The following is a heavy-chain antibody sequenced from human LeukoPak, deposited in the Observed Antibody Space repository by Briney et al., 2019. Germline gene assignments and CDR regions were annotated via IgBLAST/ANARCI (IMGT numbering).Heavy chain of an antibody. CDR1: GYTFTSYG. CDR2: ISAYNGNT. V-gene: IGHV1-18*01. Sequence: ASVKVSCKASGYTFTSYGISWVRHAPGQGLEWMGWISAYNGNTNYAQKLQGRVTMTTDTSTSTAYMELRSLRSDDTAVYYCARVDSSWGYYYYYYMDVWGKGTTVTVSS. J-gene: IGHJ6*03. CDR3: ARVDSSWGYYYYYYMDV. D-gene: IGHD6-6*01.